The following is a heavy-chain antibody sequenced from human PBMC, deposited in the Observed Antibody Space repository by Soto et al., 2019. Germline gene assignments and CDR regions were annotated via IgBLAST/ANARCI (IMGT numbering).Heavy chain of an antibody. CDR1: GGSISSYY. CDR2: LDYSGTT. J-gene: IGHJ4*02. Sequence: PSETLSLTCTVSGGSISSYYWNWIRQSPGKGLEWIASLDYSGTTNYNPSLKSRITTSVDPSKKQFSLKMRSVTAADTAAYYCARDSFPPYSSSSKGFDYWGQGSLVTVSS. D-gene: IGHD6-6*01. V-gene: IGHV4-59*01. CDR3: ARDSFPPYSSSSKGFDY.